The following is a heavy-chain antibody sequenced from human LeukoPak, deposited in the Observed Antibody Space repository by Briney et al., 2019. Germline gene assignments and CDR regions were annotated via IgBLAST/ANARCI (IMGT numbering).Heavy chain of an antibody. Sequence: GASVKVSCKASGGTFSSYAISWVRQAPGQGLEWMGWISAYNGNTNYAQKLQGRVTMTTDTSTSTAYMELRSLRSDDTAVYYCARVGSRRPFDYWGQGTLVTVSS. D-gene: IGHD6-19*01. V-gene: IGHV1-18*01. CDR2: ISAYNGNT. J-gene: IGHJ4*02. CDR1: GGTFSSYA. CDR3: ARVGSRRPFDY.